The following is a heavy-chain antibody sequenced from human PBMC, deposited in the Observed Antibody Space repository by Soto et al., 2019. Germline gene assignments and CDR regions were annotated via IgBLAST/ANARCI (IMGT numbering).Heavy chain of an antibody. V-gene: IGHV3-11*06. J-gene: IGHJ4*02. Sequence: PGGSLRLSCAASGFTFSDYYMSWIRQAPGKGLEWVSYISSSSSYTNYADSVKGRFTISRDNAKNSLYLQMNSLRAEDTAVYYCASIDYYDIKGYFDYWGQGTLVTVSS. CDR1: GFTFSDYY. CDR2: ISSSSSYT. D-gene: IGHD3-22*01. CDR3: ASIDYYDIKGYFDY.